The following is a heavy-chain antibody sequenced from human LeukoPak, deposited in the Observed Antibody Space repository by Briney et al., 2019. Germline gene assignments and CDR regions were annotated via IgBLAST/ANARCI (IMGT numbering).Heavy chain of an antibody. CDR3: AKDSAAYYYAPDAFDI. CDR2: ISWNSGSI. Sequence: GRSPRLSCAASGFTFDDYAMHWVRQAPGKGLEWVSGISWNSGSIGYADSVKGRFTISRDNAKNSLYLQMNSLRAEDTALYYCAKDSAAYYYAPDAFDIWGQGTMVTVSS. CDR1: GFTFDDYA. V-gene: IGHV3-9*01. J-gene: IGHJ3*02. D-gene: IGHD3-10*01.